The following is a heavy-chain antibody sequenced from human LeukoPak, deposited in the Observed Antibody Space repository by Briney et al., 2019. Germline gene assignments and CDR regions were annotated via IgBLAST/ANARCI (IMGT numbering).Heavy chain of an antibody. J-gene: IGHJ6*03. CDR3: TRKDGDYVYGRYMDV. Sequence: QPGRSLRLSCTASGFTFGDYAMSWFRPAPGKGLEWVGFIRSKAYGVTTEYAASVKGRFTISRDDSKSIAYLQMNSLKTEDTAVYYCTRKDGDYVYGRYMDVWGKGTTVTVSS. V-gene: IGHV3-49*03. D-gene: IGHD4-17*01. CDR1: GFTFGDYA. CDR2: IRSKAYGVTT.